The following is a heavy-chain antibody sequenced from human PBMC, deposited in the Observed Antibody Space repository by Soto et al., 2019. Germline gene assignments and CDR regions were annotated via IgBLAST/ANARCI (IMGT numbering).Heavy chain of an antibody. D-gene: IGHD4-4*01. CDR2: ISYDGSNK. Sequence: GGSLRLSCAASGFTFSSYGMHWVRQAPGKGLEWVAVISYDGSNKYYADSVKGRFTISRDNSKNTLYLQMNSLRAEDTAVYYCAKDLVGYGAIKHDYSTWFDPWGQGTLVTVSS. V-gene: IGHV3-30*18. CDR3: AKDLVGYGAIKHDYSTWFDP. J-gene: IGHJ5*02. CDR1: GFTFSSYG.